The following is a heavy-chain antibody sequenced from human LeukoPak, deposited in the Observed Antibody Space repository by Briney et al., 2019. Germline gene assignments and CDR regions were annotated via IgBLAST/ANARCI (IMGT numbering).Heavy chain of an antibody. J-gene: IGHJ4*02. Sequence: ASVKVSRKASGYTFTSYDINWVRQATGQGLEWMGWMNPNSGNTGYAQKFQGRVTMTRNTSISTAYMELSSLRSEDTAVYYCARGGYFNCGGDCYDNDYWGQGTLVTVSS. CDR2: MNPNSGNT. D-gene: IGHD2-21*02. CDR1: GYTFTSYD. V-gene: IGHV1-8*01. CDR3: ARGGYFNCGGDCYDNDY.